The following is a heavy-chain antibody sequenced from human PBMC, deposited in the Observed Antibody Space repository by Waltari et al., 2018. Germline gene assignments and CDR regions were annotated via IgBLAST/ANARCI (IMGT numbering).Heavy chain of an antibody. D-gene: IGHD3-22*01. J-gene: IGHJ4*02. V-gene: IGHV4-38-2*02. Sequence: QVQLQESGPRLVKPSETLSLTCTVSEYSVSTGFYWGWVRQSPGKGLVWIGSIYPLGNTRYNPPLSSRVAVSMDMSKNQFSLRLTSVTAADTAVYYCARHRLDRGDSFDFWGQGALVTVSS. CDR2: IYPLGNT. CDR3: ARHRLDRGDSFDF. CDR1: EYSVSTGFY.